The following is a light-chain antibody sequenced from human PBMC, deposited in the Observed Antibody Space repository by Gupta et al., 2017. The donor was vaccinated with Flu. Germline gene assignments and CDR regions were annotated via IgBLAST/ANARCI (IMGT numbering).Light chain of an antibody. CDR3: AAWDDSRSAWV. CDR2: RNN. J-gene: IGLJ3*02. CDR1: SSSIGSNY. V-gene: IGLV1-47*01. Sequence: QSVLTQPPSPSGTPGQRVTISCSGSSSSIGSNYVYWYQQLPGTAPKLLIYRNNQRHSGVPARFSGSKSGTSASLAIXGXRSEDEXDYYCAAWDDSRSAWVFGGGTKLTVL.